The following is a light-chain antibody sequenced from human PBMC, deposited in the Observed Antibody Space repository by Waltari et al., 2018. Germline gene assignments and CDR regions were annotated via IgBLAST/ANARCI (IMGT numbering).Light chain of an antibody. CDR3: QQYGSSYT. V-gene: IGKV3-20*01. CDR2: GAS. CDR1: QSVSSSY. J-gene: IGKJ2*01. Sequence: EIVLTQSPGTLSLSPGERATLSCRASQSVSSSYLAWYQQKPGQAPRLLIYGASSRATGIPDRFSGSRSGTDFTLTIGRLEPEDFAVYYCQQYGSSYTFGQGTKLEIK.